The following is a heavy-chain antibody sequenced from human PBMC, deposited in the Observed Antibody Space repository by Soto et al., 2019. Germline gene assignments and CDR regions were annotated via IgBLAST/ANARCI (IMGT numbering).Heavy chain of an antibody. CDR1: ADALTRSG. D-gene: IGHD2-21*01. CDR3: AYATLFQTRRS. V-gene: IGHV1-3*01. Sequence: GASVKLLCKASADALTRSGRDLERQSPGQRLEWMGWINAGNGNTKYSQKFQGRVTITRDTSASTANMELSSLRSEDTAVYYCAYATLFQTRRSWA. CDR2: INAGNGNT. J-gene: IGHJ5*01.